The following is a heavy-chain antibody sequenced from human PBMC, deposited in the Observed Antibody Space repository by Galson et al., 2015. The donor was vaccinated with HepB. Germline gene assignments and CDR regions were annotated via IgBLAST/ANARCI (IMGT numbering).Heavy chain of an antibody. J-gene: IGHJ6*02. D-gene: IGHD5-24*01. Sequence: SVKVSCKASGGTFSSYAISWVRQAPGQGLEWMGGIIPIFGTANYAQKFQGRVTITADESTSTAYMELSSLRSEDTAVYYCARDRLRWLQLRGYYYYGMDVWGQGTTVTVSS. CDR1: GGTFSSYA. CDR3: ARDRLRWLQLRGYYYYGMDV. V-gene: IGHV1-69*13. CDR2: IIPIFGTA.